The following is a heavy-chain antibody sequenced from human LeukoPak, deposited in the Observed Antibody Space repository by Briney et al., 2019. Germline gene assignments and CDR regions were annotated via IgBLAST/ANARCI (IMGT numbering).Heavy chain of an antibody. CDR2: INHSGST. CDR1: GGSFSGYY. D-gene: IGHD3-22*01. Sequence: PSETLSLTCAVYGGSFSGYYWTWIRQPPGKGLEWIGEINHSGSTNYNPSLKSRVTISVDTSRNQFSLKLSSVTAADTAVYYCARGDYYDSSGYLSWFDPWGQGTLVTVSS. V-gene: IGHV4-34*01. CDR3: ARGDYYDSSGYLSWFDP. J-gene: IGHJ5*02.